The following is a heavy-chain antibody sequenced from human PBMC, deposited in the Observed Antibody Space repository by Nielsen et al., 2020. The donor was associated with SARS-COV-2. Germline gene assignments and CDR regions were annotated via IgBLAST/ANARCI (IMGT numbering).Heavy chain of an antibody. CDR1: GYTFTSYA. Sequence: ASVKVSCKASGYTFTSYAMNWVRQAPGQGLEWMGWINTNTGNPTYAQGFTGRFVFSLDASVSTAYLQISSLKAEDTAVYYCARSRDSSGWYVNFDYWGQGTLVTVSS. V-gene: IGHV7-4-1*02. CDR3: ARSRDSSGWYVNFDY. D-gene: IGHD6-19*01. CDR2: INTNTGNP. J-gene: IGHJ4*02.